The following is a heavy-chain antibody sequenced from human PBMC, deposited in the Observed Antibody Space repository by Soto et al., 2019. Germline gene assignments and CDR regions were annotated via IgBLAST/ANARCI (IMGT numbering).Heavy chain of an antibody. CDR3: ARDDAEYQLPVGDY. CDR2: ISSSGSTI. J-gene: IGHJ4*02. Sequence: QVQLVESWGGLVKPGGSLRLSCAASGFTFSAYYMSWIRQAPGKGLERVSYISSSGSTIYYADSVKGRFTISRNNAKNPLYLQMNSLRAEDTAVYYCARDDAEYQLPVGDYWGQGTLVTVSS. CDR1: GFTFSAYY. V-gene: IGHV3-11*01. D-gene: IGHD2-2*01.